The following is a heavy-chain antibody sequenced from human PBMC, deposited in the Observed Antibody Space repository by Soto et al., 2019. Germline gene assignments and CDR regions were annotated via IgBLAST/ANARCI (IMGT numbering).Heavy chain of an antibody. D-gene: IGHD3-3*01. J-gene: IGHJ6*02. Sequence: SETLSLTCAVYGGSFSGYYWSWIRQPPGKGLEWIGEINHSGSTNYNPSLKSRVTISVDTSKNQFSLKLRSVTAADTAVYYCARGEIFGVRCYYGGMDVWGQGTPVTVSS. CDR1: GGSFSGYY. CDR2: INHSGST. CDR3: ARGEIFGVRCYYGGMDV. V-gene: IGHV4-34*01.